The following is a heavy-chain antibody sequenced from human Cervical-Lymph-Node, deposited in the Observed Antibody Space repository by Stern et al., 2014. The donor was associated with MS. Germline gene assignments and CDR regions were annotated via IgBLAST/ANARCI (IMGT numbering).Heavy chain of an antibody. Sequence: VQLVESGGGVVQPGRSLRLSCAASGFTFSSYGMHWVRQAPGKGLEWVAVISYDGSNKYYADSVKGRFTISRDNSKNTLYLQMNSLRAEDTAVYYCAKDRRHIGRGYFDYWGQGTLVTVSS. D-gene: IGHD2-21*01. V-gene: IGHV3-30*18. J-gene: IGHJ4*02. CDR1: GFTFSSYG. CDR3: AKDRRHIGRGYFDY. CDR2: ISYDGSNK.